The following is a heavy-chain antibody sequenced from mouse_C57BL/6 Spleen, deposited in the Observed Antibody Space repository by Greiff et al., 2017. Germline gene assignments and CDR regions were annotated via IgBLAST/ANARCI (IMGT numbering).Heavy chain of an antibody. V-gene: IGHV1-22*01. J-gene: IGHJ3*01. D-gene: IGHD2-4*01. CDR3: ARLGPYDYAFAD. CDR1: GYTFTDYN. Sequence: VQLKESGPELVKPGASVKMSCKASGYTFTDYNMHWVKQSHGKSLEWIGYINPNNGGTSYNQKFKGKATLTVNKSSSTAYMELRSLTSEDSAVYYCARLGPYDYAFADWGQGTLVTVSA. CDR2: INPNNGGT.